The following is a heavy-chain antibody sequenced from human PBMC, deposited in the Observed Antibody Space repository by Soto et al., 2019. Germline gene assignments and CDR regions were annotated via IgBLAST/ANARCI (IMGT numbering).Heavy chain of an antibody. CDR1: GFTVSSNY. CDR2: IYSGGST. J-gene: IGHJ4*02. CDR3: ARHITMDPLLVY. D-gene: IGHD3-10*01. V-gene: IGHV3-53*01. Sequence: EVQLVESGGGLIQPGGSLRLSCPASGFTVSSNYMCWVRQAPGKGLEWVSVIYSGGSTYYADSVKGRFTISRDNSKNTLYLQMNSLRAEDTAVYYCARHITMDPLLVYWGQGTLVTVSS.